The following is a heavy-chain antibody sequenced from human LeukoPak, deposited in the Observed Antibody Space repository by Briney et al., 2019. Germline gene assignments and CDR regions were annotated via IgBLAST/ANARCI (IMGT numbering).Heavy chain of an antibody. CDR3: ARNFEI. CDR2: IHYTGST. J-gene: IGHJ3*02. Sequence: SETLSLTCTVSGGSISSGNYYWTWIRQHPGKGLEWIGNIHYTGSTYYNPSLKSRVTISVDTSQNQFSLKLSSVTAADTAVYYCARNFEIWGQGTTVTVSS. V-gene: IGHV4-31*03. CDR1: GGSISSGNYY.